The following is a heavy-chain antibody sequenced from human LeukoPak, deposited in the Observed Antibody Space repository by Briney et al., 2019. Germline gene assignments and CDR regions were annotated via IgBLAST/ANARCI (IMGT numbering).Heavy chain of an antibody. D-gene: IGHD3-22*01. CDR3: ASRKQSDYYDSIEEGAFDI. CDR1: GYTLTELS. V-gene: IGHV1-24*01. Sequence: ASVKVSCKVSGYTLTELSMHWVRQAPGKGLEWMGGFDPEDGETIYAQKFQGRVTMTEDTSTDTAYMELSRLRSDDTAVYYCASRKQSDYYDSIEEGAFDIWGQGTMVTVSS. J-gene: IGHJ3*02. CDR2: FDPEDGET.